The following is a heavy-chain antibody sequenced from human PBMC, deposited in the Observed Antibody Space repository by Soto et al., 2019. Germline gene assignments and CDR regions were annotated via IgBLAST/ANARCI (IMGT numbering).Heavy chain of an antibody. J-gene: IGHJ6*02. D-gene: IGHD1-7*01. CDR1: GFTFRSYA. Sequence: EVQLVQSGGGLVQPGGSLRLSCAASGFTFRSYAMNWVRQVPGKGLEWVSALSGGGDNTYYADSVKGRFTISRDSSKNMVFLQMSSLRVVDSAVYYCAKTPIWNYRHGMDVWGQGTTVIVSS. CDR2: LSGGGDNT. CDR3: AKTPIWNYRHGMDV. V-gene: IGHV3-23*04.